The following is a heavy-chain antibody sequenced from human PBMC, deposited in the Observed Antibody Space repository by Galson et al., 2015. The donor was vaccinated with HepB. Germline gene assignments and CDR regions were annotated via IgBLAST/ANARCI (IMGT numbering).Heavy chain of an antibody. CDR2: ISAYNGNT. CDR3: ARVNCSGGSCYLDY. V-gene: IGHV1-18*04. Sequence: SVKVSCKASGYTFTSYGISWVRQAPGQGLKWMGWISAYNGNTNYAQKLQGRVTMTTDTSTSTAYMELRSLRSDDTAVYYCARVNCSGGSCYLDYWGQGTLVTVSS. J-gene: IGHJ4*02. CDR1: GYTFTSYG. D-gene: IGHD2-15*01.